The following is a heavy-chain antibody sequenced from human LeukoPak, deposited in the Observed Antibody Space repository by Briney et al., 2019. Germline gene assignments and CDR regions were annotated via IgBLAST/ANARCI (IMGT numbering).Heavy chain of an antibody. CDR1: GGSISSNSYY. V-gene: IGHV4-39*01. CDR2: IYYSGST. J-gene: IGHJ4*02. Sequence: PSETLSLTCTVSGGSISSNSYYWGWIRQPPGKGLEWIGSIYYSGSTYYNPSLKSRVTISVDTSKNQFSLKLSSVTAADTAVYYCARLYSSGWYSPFDYWGQGTLVTVSS. CDR3: ARLYSSGWYSPFDY. D-gene: IGHD6-19*01.